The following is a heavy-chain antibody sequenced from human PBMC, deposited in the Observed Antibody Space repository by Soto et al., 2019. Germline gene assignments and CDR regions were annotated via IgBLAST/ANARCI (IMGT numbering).Heavy chain of an antibody. D-gene: IGHD3-22*01. CDR3: AKDASRYYDSSGAFDY. Sequence: DVQLVESGGGLVQPGRSLRLSCAASGFTFDDYAMHWVRQAPGKGLEWVSGISWNSGSIGYADSVKGRFTISRDNAKNSLYLQMNSLSAEDTALYYCAKDASRYYDSSGAFDYWGQGTLVTVSS. CDR2: ISWNSGSI. J-gene: IGHJ4*02. CDR1: GFTFDDYA. V-gene: IGHV3-9*01.